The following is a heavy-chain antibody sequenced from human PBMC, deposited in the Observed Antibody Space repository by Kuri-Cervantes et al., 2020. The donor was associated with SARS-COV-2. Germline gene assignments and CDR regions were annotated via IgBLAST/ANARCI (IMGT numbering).Heavy chain of an antibody. V-gene: IGHV3-21*01. CDR1: GFTFCSYS. Sequence: GESLKISCAASGFTFCSYSMNWVRQAPGKGLEWVSSISSSSSYIYYADSVKGRFTISRDNAKNSLYLQMNSLRAEDTAVYYCARGGYCSGGSCYSVYYYYYYGMDVWGQGTTVTVSS. J-gene: IGHJ6*02. D-gene: IGHD2-15*01. CDR3: ARGGYCSGGSCYSVYYYYYYGMDV. CDR2: ISSSSSYI.